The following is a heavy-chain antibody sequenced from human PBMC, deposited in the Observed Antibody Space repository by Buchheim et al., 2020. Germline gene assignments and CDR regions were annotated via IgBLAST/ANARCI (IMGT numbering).Heavy chain of an antibody. CDR3: SSVELATKGDAFDI. CDR2: VYYSGRT. Sequence: QVQLQQWGAGLLKPSETLSLTCAVYGGSFSGYYWSWIRQPPGKGLEWLGSVYYSGRTYYNPSFKSRVTLSIDTSTNQFSLKLTSVTASDTAVYFCSSVELATKGDAFDIWGQG. J-gene: IGHJ3*02. CDR1: GGSFSGYY. D-gene: IGHD3-10*01. V-gene: IGHV4-34*01.